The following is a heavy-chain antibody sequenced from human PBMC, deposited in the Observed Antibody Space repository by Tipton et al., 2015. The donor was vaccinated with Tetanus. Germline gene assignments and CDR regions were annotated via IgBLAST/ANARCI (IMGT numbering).Heavy chain of an antibody. CDR1: GFTFRNTW. J-gene: IGHJ4*02. CDR3: TTLVLGYFSSTSCYALNFRGGLDY. D-gene: IGHD2-2*01. CDR2: IKSNIDGGTK. Sequence: SLRLSCAASGFTFRNTWMSWVRQAPGKGLEWVGHIKSNIDGGTKDYAAPVKGRFTISRDDSKTTLYLQMDSLKTEDTAVYYCTTLVLGYFSSTSCYALNFRGGLDYWGQGALFTVSS. V-gene: IGHV3-15*01.